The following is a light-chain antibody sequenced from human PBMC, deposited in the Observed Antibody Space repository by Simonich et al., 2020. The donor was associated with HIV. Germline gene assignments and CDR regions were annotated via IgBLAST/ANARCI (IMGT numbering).Light chain of an antibody. Sequence: DIQITQSPSSLSASVGDRVTITCQASQSISSYVNWYQQKPGTSPKLLIYAAFSLQSGVPSRFSGSGSGTDFTLTISSLQPEDFATYYCQQSYSTPPYTFGQGTKLEIK. J-gene: IGKJ2*01. CDR2: AAF. V-gene: IGKV1-39*01. CDR3: QQSYSTPPYT. CDR1: QSISSY.